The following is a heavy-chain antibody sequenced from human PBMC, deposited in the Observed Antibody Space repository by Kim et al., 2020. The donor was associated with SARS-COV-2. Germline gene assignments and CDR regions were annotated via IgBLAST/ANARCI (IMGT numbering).Heavy chain of an antibody. Sequence: SETLSLTCSVAGGPINSPTYYWGWVRQPPGKGLEWIASIYYSGTTYYNPSLRSRVTMSVDTSENQFSLILRSLTAADTAKYFCARHSGGSHSSSWVYGMDVWGQGTTVTVSS. CDR2: IYYSGTT. J-gene: IGHJ6*02. CDR1: GGPINSPTYY. CDR3: ARHSGGSHSSSWVYGMDV. D-gene: IGHD6-13*01. V-gene: IGHV4-39*01.